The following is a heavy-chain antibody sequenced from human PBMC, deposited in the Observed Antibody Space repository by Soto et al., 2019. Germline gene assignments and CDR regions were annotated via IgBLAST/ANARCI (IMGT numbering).Heavy chain of an antibody. D-gene: IGHD6-13*01. J-gene: IGHJ6*02. CDR1: GDSFTSYW. V-gene: IGHV5-51*01. CDR3: ARTSAAGKYYYGMDV. CDR2: IYPGDSDT. Sequence: GESRKISCKGSGDSFTSYWIGWVRQMPGKGLEWMGIIYPGDSDTRYSPSFQGQVTISADKSISTAYLQWSSLKASDTAMYYCARTSAAGKYYYGMDVWGQGTTVPVSS.